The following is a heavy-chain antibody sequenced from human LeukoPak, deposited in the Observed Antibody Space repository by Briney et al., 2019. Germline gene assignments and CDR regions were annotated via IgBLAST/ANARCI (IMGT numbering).Heavy chain of an antibody. J-gene: IGHJ5*02. CDR3: ARAGYGSGWWFDP. V-gene: IGHV4-30-2*01. D-gene: IGHD3-10*01. Sequence: SETLSLTCAVSGGSISSGGYSWSWIRQPPGKGLEWIGYIYHSGSTCYNPSLKSRVTISVDRSKNQFSLKLSSVTAADTAVYYCARAGYGSGWWFDPWGQGTLVTVSS. CDR1: GGSISSGGYS. CDR2: IYHSGST.